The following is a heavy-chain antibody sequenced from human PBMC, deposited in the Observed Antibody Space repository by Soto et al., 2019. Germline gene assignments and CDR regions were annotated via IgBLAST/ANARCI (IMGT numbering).Heavy chain of an antibody. CDR1: GFTFSSYA. CDR2: ISGSGGST. CDR3: AKSLYYYDSQADAFDI. D-gene: IGHD3-22*01. Sequence: QSGGSLRLSCAASGFTFSSYAMSWVRQAPGKGLEWVSAISGSGGSTYYADSVKGRFTISRDNSKNTLYLQMNSLRAEDTAVYYCAKSLYYYDSQADAFDIWGQGTMVTVSS. V-gene: IGHV3-23*01. J-gene: IGHJ3*02.